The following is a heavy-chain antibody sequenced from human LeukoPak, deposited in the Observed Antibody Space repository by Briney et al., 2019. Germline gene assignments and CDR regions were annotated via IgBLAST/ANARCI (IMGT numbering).Heavy chain of an antibody. J-gene: IGHJ3*02. CDR3: AREYNYYDSSGWDAFEI. V-gene: IGHV4-59*01. CDR2: IYYSGST. Sequence: PSETLSLTCTVSGGSISTYYWNWIRQPPGKGLEWIGYIYYSGSTNYNPSLTGRVPISVDTSKNQFSLKLSSVTAADTAVYYCAREYNYYDSSGWDAFEIWGQGTMVTVSS. D-gene: IGHD3-22*01. CDR1: GGSISTYY.